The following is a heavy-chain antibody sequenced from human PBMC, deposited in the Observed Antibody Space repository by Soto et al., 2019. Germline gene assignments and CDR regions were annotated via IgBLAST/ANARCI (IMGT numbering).Heavy chain of an antibody. CDR2: INADGTFT. J-gene: IGHJ4*02. D-gene: IGHD2-2*01. CDR3: VKVLARGVGVPRFYFDS. CDR1: GFTFSNSW. Sequence: GGSLRLSCAASGFTFSNSWMHWVRQVSGKGLEWVSRINADGTFTSYADSVKGRFTISRDNAKNTLYLHVNSLRAEDTAVYYCVKVLARGVGVPRFYFDSWGQGALVTVSS. V-gene: IGHV3-74*01.